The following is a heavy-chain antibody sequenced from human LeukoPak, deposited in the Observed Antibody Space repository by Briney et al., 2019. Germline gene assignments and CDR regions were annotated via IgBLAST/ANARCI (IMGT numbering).Heavy chain of an antibody. CDR1: GSSFTDSW. Sequence: GESLRISCKASGSSFTDSWITWVRQMPGKGLEWMGSIDPSDSYTNYNPSFQGHVTISADKSISTAYLQWSGLKASDTAMYYCASGYSYGPFDFWGQGTLVTVSS. D-gene: IGHD5-18*01. V-gene: IGHV5-10-1*01. CDR2: IDPSDSYT. CDR3: ASGYSYGPFDF. J-gene: IGHJ4*02.